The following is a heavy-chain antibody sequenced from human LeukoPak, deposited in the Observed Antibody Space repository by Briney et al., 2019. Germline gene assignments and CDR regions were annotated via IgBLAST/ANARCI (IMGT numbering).Heavy chain of an antibody. J-gene: IGHJ4*02. V-gene: IGHV4-59*01. Sequence: SETLSLTCTVSGGSISSYYWSWIRQPPGKGLEWIGYIYYSGSTNYNPSLKSRVTISVDTSKNQFFLKLSSVTAADTAVYYCARGGKWQHVDYWGQGTLVTVSS. D-gene: IGHD5-12*01. CDR1: GGSISSYY. CDR2: IYYSGST. CDR3: ARGGKWQHVDY.